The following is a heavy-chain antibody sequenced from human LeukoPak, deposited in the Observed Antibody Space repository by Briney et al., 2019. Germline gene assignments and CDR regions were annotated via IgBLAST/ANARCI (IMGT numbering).Heavy chain of an antibody. J-gene: IGHJ6*02. CDR2: IYYSGST. CDR1: GGSISSSSYY. Sequence: SETLSLTCTVSGGSISSSSYYGGWIRQPPGKGLEWIGSIYYSGSTYYNPSLKSRVTISVDTSKNQFSLKLSSVTAADTAVYYCARGSSSSWYGMDVWGQGTTVTVSS. V-gene: IGHV4-39*07. CDR3: ARGSSSSWYGMDV. D-gene: IGHD6-13*01.